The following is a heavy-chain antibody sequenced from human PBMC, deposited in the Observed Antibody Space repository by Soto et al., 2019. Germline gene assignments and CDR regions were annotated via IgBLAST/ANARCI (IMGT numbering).Heavy chain of an antibody. CDR2: ISYDGSNK. CDR1: GFTFSSYG. J-gene: IGHJ6*03. CDR3: AKDIAVAGRVLGYMDV. Sequence: GGSLRLSCAASGFTFSSYGMHWVRQAPGKGLEWVAVISYDGSNKYYADSVKGRFTISRDNSKNTPYLQMNSLRAEDTAVYYCAKDIAVAGRVLGYMDVWGKGTTVTVSS. D-gene: IGHD6-19*01. V-gene: IGHV3-30*18.